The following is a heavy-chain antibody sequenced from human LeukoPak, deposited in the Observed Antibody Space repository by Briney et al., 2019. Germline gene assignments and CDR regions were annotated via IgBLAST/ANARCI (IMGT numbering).Heavy chain of an antibody. CDR2: IYTSGST. CDR1: GGSISSGSYY. D-gene: IGHD3-22*01. CDR3: ARGTYYYDRFDY. V-gene: IGHV4-61*02. J-gene: IGHJ4*02. Sequence: SQTLSLTCTVSGGSISSGSYYWSWIRQPAGKGLEWIGRIYTSGSTNYNPSLKSRVTISVDTSKNQFSLKLSSVTAADTAVYYCARGTYYYDRFDYWGQGTLVTVS.